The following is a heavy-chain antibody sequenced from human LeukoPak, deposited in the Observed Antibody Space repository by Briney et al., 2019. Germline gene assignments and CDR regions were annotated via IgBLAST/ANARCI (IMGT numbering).Heavy chain of an antibody. CDR1: GFTFKIYA. Sequence: GGSLRLSCAASGFTFKIYAMHWVRQAPGKGLEWVAVISYDGSNKYYADSVKGRFTISRDNSKNTLHLQMNTLTTEDTAVYYCAKRRLEDSGTYGGGFDFWGQGTMVTVSS. D-gene: IGHD4-23*01. CDR3: AKRRLEDSGTYGGGFDF. CDR2: ISYDGSNK. V-gene: IGHV3-30*04. J-gene: IGHJ3*01.